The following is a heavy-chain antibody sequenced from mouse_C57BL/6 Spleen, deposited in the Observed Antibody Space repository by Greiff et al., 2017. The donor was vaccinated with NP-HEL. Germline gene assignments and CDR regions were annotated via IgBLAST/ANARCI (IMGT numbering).Heavy chain of an antibody. CDR1: GFTFSSYA. J-gene: IGHJ4*01. V-gene: IGHV5-4*03. CDR2: ISDGGSYT. CDR3: ARAYYGSRNYYAMDY. Sequence: EVNLVESGGGLVKPGGSLKLSCAASGFTFSSYAMSWVRQTPEKRLEWVATISDGGSYTYYPDNVKGRFTISRDNAKNNLYLQMSHLKSEDTAMYYCARAYYGSRNYYAMDYWGQGTSVTVSS. D-gene: IGHD1-1*01.